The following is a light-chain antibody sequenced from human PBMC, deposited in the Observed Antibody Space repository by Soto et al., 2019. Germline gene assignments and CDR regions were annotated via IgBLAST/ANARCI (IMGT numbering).Light chain of an antibody. Sequence: IQLTQTPSSLSASVVDRFTITCRASHFISSFLASYQQKPGKAPKLLIYAASSLQSGVPSRFSGSGFGTDLTLTITSLQPEDFATYYCQQVESYPSTFGGGTKVDIK. CDR2: AAS. CDR3: QQVESYPST. J-gene: IGKJ4*01. V-gene: IGKV1-9*01. CDR1: HFISSF.